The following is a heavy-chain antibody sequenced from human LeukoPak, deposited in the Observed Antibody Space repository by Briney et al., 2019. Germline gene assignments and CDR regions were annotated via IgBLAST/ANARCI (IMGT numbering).Heavy chain of an antibody. V-gene: IGHV3-74*01. D-gene: IGHD5-18*01. J-gene: IGHJ4*02. CDR2: ISPDGRST. Sequence: QPGGSLRLSCAASGFTFSVFWMFWVRQAPGQGLVWVSHISPDGRSTNYADSVKGRFTISRDNARNTLYLQLNSLTAEDTAVYYCAMGYKPAYSWDYWGQGTLVTVSS. CDR1: GFTFSVFW. CDR3: AMGYKPAYSWDY.